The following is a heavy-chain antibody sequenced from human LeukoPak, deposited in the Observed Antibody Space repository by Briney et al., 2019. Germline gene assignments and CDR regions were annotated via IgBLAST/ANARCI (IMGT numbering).Heavy chain of an antibody. J-gene: IGHJ4*02. D-gene: IGHD3-10*01. CDR2: IYYSGST. CDR3: AIYYYGSGSSDY. V-gene: IGHV4-39*01. CDR1: GGSISSSSYY. Sequence: PSETLSLTCIVSGGSISSSSYYWGWIRQPPGKGLEWIGSIYYSGSTYYNPSLKSRVSISVDTSKNQFSLKLSSVTAADTAVYYCAIYYYGSGSSDYWGQGTLVTVSS.